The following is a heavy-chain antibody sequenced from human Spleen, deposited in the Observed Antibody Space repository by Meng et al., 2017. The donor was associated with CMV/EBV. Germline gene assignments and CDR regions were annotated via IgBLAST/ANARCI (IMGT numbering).Heavy chain of an antibody. J-gene: IGHJ4*02. V-gene: IGHV3-20*04. CDR1: GFTFDDYG. CDR2: INWNGGGT. D-gene: IGHD3-22*01. CDR3: ARGDYYHSSTYLSGDY. Sequence: ETLSLTCAVSGFTFDDYGMSWVRQVPGKGLEWVCGINWNGGGTAYADSVKGRFTISRDNAKNSVFLQMNSVRADDTALYYCARGDYYHSSTYLSGDYWGQGTQVTVSS.